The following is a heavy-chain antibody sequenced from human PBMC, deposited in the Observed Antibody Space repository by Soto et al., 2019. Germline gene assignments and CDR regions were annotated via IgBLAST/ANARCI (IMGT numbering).Heavy chain of an antibody. CDR1: GFTVSNFG. V-gene: IGHV3-33*01. CDR3: ARDRGLYYFDY. Sequence: VQLVESGGGVVQPGRSLRLSCAVSGFTVSNFGIHWVRQAPGKGLEWVAVIWYGGTSEYYADSVRGRFTISGDNSKNTLYLQMNSLGVEDTALYYCARDRGLYYFDYWGQGTLVTVSS. CDR2: IWYGGTSE. D-gene: IGHD6-19*01. J-gene: IGHJ4*02.